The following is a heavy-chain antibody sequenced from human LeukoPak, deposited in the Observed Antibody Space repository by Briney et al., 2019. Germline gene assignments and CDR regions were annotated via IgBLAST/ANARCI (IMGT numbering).Heavy chain of an antibody. CDR2: INHSGST. D-gene: IGHD2-2*01. CDR3: ARDDIVVVPAAKSGMDV. Sequence: SETLSLTCAVDGGSFSGYYWSWIRQPPGKGLEWIGEINHSGSTNYNPSLKSRVTISVDTSKNQFSLKLSSVTAADTAVYYCARDDIVVVPAAKSGMDVWGQGTTVTVSS. CDR1: GGSFSGYY. V-gene: IGHV4-34*01. J-gene: IGHJ6*02.